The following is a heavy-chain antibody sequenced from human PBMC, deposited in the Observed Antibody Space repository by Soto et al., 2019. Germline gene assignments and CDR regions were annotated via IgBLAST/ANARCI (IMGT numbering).Heavy chain of an antibody. V-gene: IGHV3-23*01. D-gene: IGHD3-10*01. CDR2: TSGSGDTT. CDR1: GFTVSHYG. J-gene: IGHJ4*02. Sequence: EVQLLESGGGLLQPGGSLRLSCAVAGFTVSHYGMSWVRQAPGKGLEWFAATSGSGDTTYYADSVKGRFTISRDNSKNTLYVQINSLRADDTAVYYCAKDLGYDGSGIEIWGQGTLGTVS. CDR3: AKDLGYDGSGIEI.